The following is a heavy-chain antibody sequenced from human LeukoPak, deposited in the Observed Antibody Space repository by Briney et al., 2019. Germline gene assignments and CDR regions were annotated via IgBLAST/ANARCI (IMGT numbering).Heavy chain of an antibody. Sequence: KPSETLSLTCTVSGGSISSSSYYWGWIRQPPGKGLEWIGSIYYSGSTYYNPSLKSRVTISVDTSKNQFSLKLSSVTAADTAVYYCARGRSTRHNYSGSYRYWGQGTMVTVSS. D-gene: IGHD1-26*01. CDR2: IYYSGST. CDR3: ARGRSTRHNYSGSYRY. J-gene: IGHJ3*01. V-gene: IGHV4-39*07. CDR1: GGSISSSSYY.